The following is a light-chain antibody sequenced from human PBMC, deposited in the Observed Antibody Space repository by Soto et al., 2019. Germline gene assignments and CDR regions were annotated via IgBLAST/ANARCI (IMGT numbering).Light chain of an antibody. V-gene: IGLV2-11*01. CDR1: ANDVGGHNY. Sequence: QSALTQPRSVSGSPGQSATISCTGTANDVGGHNYVSWYQQHPGEAPKLLIYDVTERPSGVPDRFSGSKSGNTASLTISGLQTEDGADYYCYSYAGTYTSVFGTGTKVTVL. J-gene: IGLJ1*01. CDR3: YSYAGTYTSV. CDR2: DVT.